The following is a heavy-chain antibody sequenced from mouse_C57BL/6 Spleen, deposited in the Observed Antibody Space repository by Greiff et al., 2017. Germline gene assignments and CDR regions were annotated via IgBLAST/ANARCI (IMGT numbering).Heavy chain of an antibody. J-gene: IGHJ1*03. CDR1: GFTFTDYY. D-gene: IGHD1-1*01. V-gene: IGHV7-3*01. CDR2: IRNKANGYTT. Sequence: EVQRVESGGGLVQPGGSLSLSCAASGFTFTDYYMSWVRQPPGKALEWLGFIRNKANGYTTEYSASVKGRFTISRDNSQSILYLQMNALRAEDSATYYCARCLYGSSYNWYFDVWGTGTTVTVSS. CDR3: ARCLYGSSYNWYFDV.